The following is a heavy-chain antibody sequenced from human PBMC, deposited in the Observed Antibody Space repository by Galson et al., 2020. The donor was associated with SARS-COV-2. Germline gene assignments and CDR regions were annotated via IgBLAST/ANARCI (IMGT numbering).Heavy chain of an antibody. V-gene: IGHV3-72*01. D-gene: IGHD3-10*01. CDR2: SKNRRNSYTT. J-gene: IGHJ6*02. CDR3: ARDLLRGELLWFGELSSCHGMDV. CDR1: GFTLSDHY. Sequence: GESLKISCAASGFTLSDHYIDWVRQAPGKGLEWVARSKNRRNSYTTEYAASVNGRFTISRDDSKNSLYLQMNSLRAEDTAVYYCARDLLRGELLWFGELSSCHGMDVWGQGTTVTVSS.